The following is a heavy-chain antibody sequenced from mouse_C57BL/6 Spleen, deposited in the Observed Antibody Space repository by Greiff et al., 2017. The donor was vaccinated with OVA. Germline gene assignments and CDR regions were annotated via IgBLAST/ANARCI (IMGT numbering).Heavy chain of an antibody. CDR1: GYAFSSSW. V-gene: IGHV1-82*01. CDR2: IYPGDGDT. J-gene: IGHJ3*01. Sequence: QVHVKQSGPELVKPGASVKISCKASGYAFSSSWMNWVKQRPGKGLEWIGRIYPGDGDTNYNGKFKGKATLTADKSSSTAYMQLSSLTSEDSAVYYCASPYPWFAYWGQGTLVTVSA. CDR3: ASPYPWFAY.